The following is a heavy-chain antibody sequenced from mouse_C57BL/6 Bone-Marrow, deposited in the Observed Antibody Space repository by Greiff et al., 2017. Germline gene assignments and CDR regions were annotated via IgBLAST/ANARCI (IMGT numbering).Heavy chain of an antibody. V-gene: IGHV1-64*01. J-gene: IGHJ4*01. D-gene: IGHD2-4*01. CDR1: GYTFTNYW. CDR2: MNPNGGSP. Sequence: QVQLQQSGAELVKPGASVKLSCKASGYTFTNYWMHWVKQRPGQGLEWIGMMNPNGGSPDYNEKFKSEATLSVDKYSRTAYMELSSQTSEDSEVYYWARSYDYDNYTMDNWGRGTSVTVSS. CDR3: ARSYDYDNYTMDN.